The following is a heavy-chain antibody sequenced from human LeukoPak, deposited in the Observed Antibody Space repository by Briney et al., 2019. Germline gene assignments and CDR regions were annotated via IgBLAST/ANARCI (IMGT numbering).Heavy chain of an antibody. Sequence: PSETLSLTCTVSGGSISSYYWSWIRQPAGKGLEWIGRIYTSGSTNYNPSLKSRVTMSVDTSKNQFSLKLSSVTAADTAVYYCATAITMVRGAHFHDAFDIRGQGTMVTVSS. D-gene: IGHD3-10*01. CDR2: IYTSGST. CDR1: GGSISSYY. CDR3: ATAITMVRGAHFHDAFDI. J-gene: IGHJ3*02. V-gene: IGHV4-4*07.